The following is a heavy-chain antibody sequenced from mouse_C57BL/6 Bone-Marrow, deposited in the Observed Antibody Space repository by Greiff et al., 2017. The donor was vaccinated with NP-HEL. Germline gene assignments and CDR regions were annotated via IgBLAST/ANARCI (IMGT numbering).Heavy chain of an antibody. CDR3: ARHYYGSPYYAMDY. CDR2: ISSGGSYT. Sequence: EVQGVESGGDLVKPGGSLKLSCAASGFTFSSYGMSWVRQTPDKRLEWVATISSGGSYTYYPDSVKGRFTISRDNAKNTLYLQMSSLKSEDTAMYYCARHYYGSPYYAMDYWGQGTSVTVSS. D-gene: IGHD1-1*01. J-gene: IGHJ4*01. V-gene: IGHV5-6*01. CDR1: GFTFSSYG.